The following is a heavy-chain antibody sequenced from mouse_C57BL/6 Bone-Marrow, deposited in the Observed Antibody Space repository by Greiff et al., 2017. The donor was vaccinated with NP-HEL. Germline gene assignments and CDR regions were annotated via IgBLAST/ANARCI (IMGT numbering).Heavy chain of an antibody. D-gene: IGHD2-2*01. V-gene: IGHV2-2*01. CDR3: AEGGYGQRY. J-gene: IGHJ3*01. Sequence: VQLQQSGPGLVQPSQSLSITCTVSGFSLTSYGVHWVRQSPGKGLEWLGVIWSGGSTDYNAAFISRLSISKDNSKSQVFFKMDSLQADDTAIYYCAEGGYGQRYWGRGTLVTVSA. CDR2: IWSGGST. CDR1: GFSLTSYG.